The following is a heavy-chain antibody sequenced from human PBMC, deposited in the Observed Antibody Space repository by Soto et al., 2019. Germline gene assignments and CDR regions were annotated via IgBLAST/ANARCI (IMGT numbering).Heavy chain of an antibody. D-gene: IGHD2-2*01. J-gene: IGHJ6*02. V-gene: IGHV1-46*03. CDR1: CYAFTSYS. CDR3: ARDSGYCSSTSCFVYGMDV. Sequence: ASWKVSCKASCYAFTSYSMHWVRQAPGQGLEWMGIINPSGGSTSYAQKFQGRVTMTRDTSTSTVYMELSSLRSEDTAVYYCARDSGYCSSTSCFVYGMDVWGQGTTVTVSS. CDR2: INPSGGST.